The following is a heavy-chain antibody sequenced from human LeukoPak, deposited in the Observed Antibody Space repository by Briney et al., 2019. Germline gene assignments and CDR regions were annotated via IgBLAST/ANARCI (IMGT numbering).Heavy chain of an antibody. J-gene: IGHJ5*02. V-gene: IGHV4-59*01. Sequence: KPSETLSLTCTVSGGSISSYYWSWIRQPPGKGLEWIGYIYYSGSTNYNPSLKSRVTISVDTSKNQFSLKPSSVTAADTAVYYCARDGPIGWFDPWGQGTLVTVSS. CDR3: ARDGPIGWFDP. CDR2: IYYSGST. CDR1: GGSISSYY.